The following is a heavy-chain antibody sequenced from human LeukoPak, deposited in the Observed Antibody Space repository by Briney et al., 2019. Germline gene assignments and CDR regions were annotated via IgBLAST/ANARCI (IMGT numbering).Heavy chain of an antibody. CDR3: ARAREPLIYTYYFDY. Sequence: SETLSLTCTVSGSSISGYYWNWIRQPAGKGLEWIGRLHPSGATNYNPSLKSRVTISVDTSRNQFSLKLSSVTAADTAVYYCARAREPLIYTYYFDYWGQGTLVTVSS. V-gene: IGHV4-4*07. CDR2: LHPSGAT. J-gene: IGHJ4*02. CDR1: GSSISGYY. D-gene: IGHD1-14*01.